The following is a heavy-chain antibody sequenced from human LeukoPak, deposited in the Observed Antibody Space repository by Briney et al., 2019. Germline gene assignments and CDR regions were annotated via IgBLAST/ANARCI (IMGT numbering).Heavy chain of an antibody. CDR2: IYYSGST. Sequence: SETLSLTCTVSGGSISSYYWSWIRQPPGKGLEWIGYIYYSGSTNYNPSLKSRVTISVDTSKNQFSLKLSSVTAADTAVYYCASALGYIGFDYWGQGTLVTVSS. CDR3: ASALGYIGFDY. J-gene: IGHJ4*02. D-gene: IGHD6-13*01. CDR1: GGSISSYY. V-gene: IGHV4-59*01.